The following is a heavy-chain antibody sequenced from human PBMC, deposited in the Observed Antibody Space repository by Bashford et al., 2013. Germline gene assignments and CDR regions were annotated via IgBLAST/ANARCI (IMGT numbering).Heavy chain of an antibody. V-gene: IGHV3-21*01. CDR3: TRGLNAAFDI. CDR1: GFTFSTCS. Sequence: GSLRLSCAASGFTFSTCSMHWVRRAPGRGLEWVSSMTSSGNYIYYADSVKGRFTISRDNAKNSLYLQMNSLRAEDTAVYYCTRGLNAAFDIWGQGTMVTVSS. CDR2: MTSSGNYI. J-gene: IGHJ3*02.